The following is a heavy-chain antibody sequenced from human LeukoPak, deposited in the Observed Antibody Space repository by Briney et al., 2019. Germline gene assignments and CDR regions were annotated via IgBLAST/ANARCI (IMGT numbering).Heavy chain of an antibody. D-gene: IGHD2-15*01. V-gene: IGHV3-23*01. CDR2: ISGSGGST. Sequence: GGSLRLSCAASGFTFSSYAMSWVRQAPGKGLEWVSVISGSGGSTYYADSVKGRFTFSRDNSKNTLYLQMNSLRAEDTAVYYCAKAGYCSGGSCHWDYYGMDVWGQGTTVTVSS. CDR1: GFTFSSYA. J-gene: IGHJ6*02. CDR3: AKAGYCSGGSCHWDYYGMDV.